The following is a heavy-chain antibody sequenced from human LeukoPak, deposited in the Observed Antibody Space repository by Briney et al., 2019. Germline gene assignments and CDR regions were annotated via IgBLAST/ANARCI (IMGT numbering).Heavy chain of an antibody. Sequence: GGSLRLSCAASGFTSSSYALNWVRQAPGKGLEWVATVSGSGDRMYHADSVKGRFTIPRDNSKNTIYLQMNSLRAEDTALYYCAKAAAAPGFDFWGQGTLVTVSS. J-gene: IGHJ4*02. CDR2: VSGSGDRM. D-gene: IGHD6-13*01. V-gene: IGHV3-23*01. CDR1: GFTSSSYA. CDR3: AKAAAAPGFDF.